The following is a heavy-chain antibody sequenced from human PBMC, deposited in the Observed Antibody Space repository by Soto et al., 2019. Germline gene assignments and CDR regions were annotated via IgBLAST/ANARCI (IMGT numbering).Heavy chain of an antibody. CDR3: ARGVYGSGNYYTGPSAFDI. CDR1: GGTLSDHG. CDR2: TIPVFNTA. J-gene: IGHJ3*02. D-gene: IGHD3-10*01. V-gene: IGHV1-69*06. Sequence: QVQLEQSGAEVKKPGSSVKVSCKASGGTLSDHGVAWLRQAPGQGLEWMGGTIPVFNTAKYAQKFQGRVTVTADKFTNIAYMEQSSLISEDTAFYFCARGVYGSGNYYTGPSAFDIWGQGTMVIVSS.